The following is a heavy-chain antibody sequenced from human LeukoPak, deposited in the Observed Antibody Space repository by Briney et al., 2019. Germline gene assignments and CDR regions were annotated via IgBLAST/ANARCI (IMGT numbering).Heavy chain of an antibody. V-gene: IGHV4-34*01. D-gene: IGHD6-19*01. Sequence: SETLSLTCAVYGESFSGYYWSWIRQPPGKGLEWIGEINHSGSTNYNPSLKSRVTITVDTSKNQFSLKLSSVTAADTAVYYCARRSQWLARIPDYWGQGTLVTVSS. CDR3: ARRSQWLARIPDY. CDR2: INHSGST. CDR1: GESFSGYY. J-gene: IGHJ4*02.